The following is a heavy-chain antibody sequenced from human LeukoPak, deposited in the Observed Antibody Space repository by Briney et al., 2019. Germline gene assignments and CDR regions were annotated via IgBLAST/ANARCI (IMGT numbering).Heavy chain of an antibody. J-gene: IGHJ4*02. CDR1: GFTFSSYW. D-gene: IGHD3-16*01. Sequence: PGGSLRLSCAASGFTFSSYWMSWVRQAPGKGLEWVANIKQDGSEKYYVDSVKGRFTISRDNSKNTLYLQMNSLRAEDTAVYYCARGGEKFGDYLDYWGQGTLVTVSS. CDR3: ARGGEKFGDYLDY. V-gene: IGHV3-7*03. CDR2: IKQDGSEK.